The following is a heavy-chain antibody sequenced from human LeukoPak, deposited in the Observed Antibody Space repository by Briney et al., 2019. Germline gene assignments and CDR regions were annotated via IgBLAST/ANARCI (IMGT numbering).Heavy chain of an antibody. Sequence: PSFTLSLTCTVSRGSIHPYYWIWIRRPPGKGLEWSGYMHNSGSTNSNPSLKSRVTLSVDTSKNQFSLKLSSVTAADTAVYYCARQNYDFWSGYYTVPYNWGQGTLVTVSS. V-gene: IGHV4-59*08. J-gene: IGHJ4*02. CDR1: RGSIHPYY. CDR2: MHNSGST. D-gene: IGHD3-3*01. CDR3: ARQNYDFWSGYYTVPYN.